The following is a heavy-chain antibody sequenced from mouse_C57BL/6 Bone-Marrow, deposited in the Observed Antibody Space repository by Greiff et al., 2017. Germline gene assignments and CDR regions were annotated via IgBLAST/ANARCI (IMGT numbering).Heavy chain of an antibody. D-gene: IGHD1-1*02. CDR3: ARDGAGFFAY. CDR1: GFTFSSYA. V-gene: IGHV5-4*01. CDR2: ISDGGSYT. Sequence: EVQLVESGGGLVKPGGSLKLSCAASGFTFSSYAMSWVRQTPEKRLEWVATISDGGSYTYYPDNVKGRFTISRDNATNNLYLQMSHLKSEDTAMYYCARDGAGFFAYWGQGTLVTVSA. J-gene: IGHJ3*01.